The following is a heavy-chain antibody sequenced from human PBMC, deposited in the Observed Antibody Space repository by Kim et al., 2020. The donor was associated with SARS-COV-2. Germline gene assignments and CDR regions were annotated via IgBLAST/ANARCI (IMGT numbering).Heavy chain of an antibody. D-gene: IGHD6-19*01. V-gene: IGHV1-3*01. CDR3: AREAVAGSFDY. Sequence: NTRYTTKFQARGSMTRDRSATTAYLELSGLRSEDTAVYYCAREAVAGSFDYWGQGTLVTVSS. J-gene: IGHJ4*02. CDR2: NT.